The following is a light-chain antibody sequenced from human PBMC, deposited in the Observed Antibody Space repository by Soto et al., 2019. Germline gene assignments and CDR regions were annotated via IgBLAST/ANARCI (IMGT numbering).Light chain of an antibody. CDR1: LSVASNY. J-gene: IGKJ1*01. V-gene: IGKV3-20*01. CDR2: AAS. CDR3: QQYGSAPWT. Sequence: EIVLTQSPGTLPLSPGERATLSCRASLSVASNYLAWYQQKPGQAPRLLIYAASGRGTGIPDRFSGSGSGTDFNLTITRLEPEDFAVYYCQQYGSAPWTFGQGTEVEIK.